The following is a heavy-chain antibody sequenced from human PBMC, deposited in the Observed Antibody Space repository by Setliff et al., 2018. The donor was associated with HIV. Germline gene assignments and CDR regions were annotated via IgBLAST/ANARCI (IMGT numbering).Heavy chain of an antibody. CDR1: GYRFSTFG. D-gene: IGHD3-10*01. CDR3: AKVMSITMVRGALGN. V-gene: IGHV1-18*01. CDR2: ISGYNADT. Sequence: GASVKVSCKASGYRFSTFGISWVRRAPGQGLEWMGWISGYNADTDYAQKFQGRVTMTSDTSTRTVYMELSSLRSDDTAVYYCAKVMSITMVRGALGNWGQGTLVTVSS. J-gene: IGHJ4*02.